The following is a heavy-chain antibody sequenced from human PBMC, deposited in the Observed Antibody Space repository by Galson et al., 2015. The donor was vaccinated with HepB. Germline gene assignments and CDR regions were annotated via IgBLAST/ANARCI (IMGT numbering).Heavy chain of an antibody. D-gene: IGHD2-21*02. CDR1: GFSFSTYA. J-gene: IGHJ5*02. V-gene: IGHV3-23*01. CDR2: ISASGSNT. CDR3: AKETPQTAFADH. Sequence: SLRLSCAASGFSFSTYAMSWVRQAPGEGLEWVSAISASGSNTFYAESVKGRFTISRDNSQSTLHLQMNSLRVDDTAIYYCAKETPQTAFADHWGQGTLVTVSS.